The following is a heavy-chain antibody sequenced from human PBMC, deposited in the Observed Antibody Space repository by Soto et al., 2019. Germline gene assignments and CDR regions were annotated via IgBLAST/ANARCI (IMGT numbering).Heavy chain of an antibody. CDR2: ISATNTYI. CDR3: ARVNSATGSMHFDH. J-gene: IGHJ4*02. Sequence: PGGSLRLSCAGSTFNFTHYTLSWVRQAPGKWLEWVSSISATNTYIFYADSVKGRFTISRDNAKKSVSLQMSSLRAEDTALYYCARVNSATGSMHFDHWGQGXLVTVYS. CDR1: TFNFTHYT. V-gene: IGHV3-21*01. D-gene: IGHD3-9*01.